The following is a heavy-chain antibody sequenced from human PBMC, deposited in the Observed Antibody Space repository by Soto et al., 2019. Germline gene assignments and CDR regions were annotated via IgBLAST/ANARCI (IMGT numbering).Heavy chain of an antibody. CDR3: ARDPLGYSSSHFVDR. J-gene: IGHJ4*02. D-gene: IGHD6-6*01. V-gene: IGHV4-61*01. Sequence: QVQLQESGPGLVKPSETLSVTCSVSGASVSSGSHYWSWIRQSPGKGLEWIGFIYYSGSTNYNPSRQSRVTVSVDTSKNQFYLKVSSVTAADTAVYSCARDPLGYSSSHFVDRWGQGSLVTVSS. CDR2: IYYSGST. CDR1: GASVSSGSHY.